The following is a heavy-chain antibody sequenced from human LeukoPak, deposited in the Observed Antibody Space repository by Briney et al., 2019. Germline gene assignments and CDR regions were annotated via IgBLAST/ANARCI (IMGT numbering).Heavy chain of an antibody. J-gene: IGHJ6*02. CDR1: GFTFSTFS. V-gene: IGHV3-21*01. D-gene: IGHD2-2*01. CDR3: ATQPPFLMDA. CDR2: ITSSSSHK. Sequence: GGSLRLSCEASGFTFSTFSMNWVRQAPGKGLEWVSSITSSSSHKYYADSVKGRFIISRDNAKNSLYLQMTVLRADDTAVYYCATQPPFLMDAWGQGATVTVFS.